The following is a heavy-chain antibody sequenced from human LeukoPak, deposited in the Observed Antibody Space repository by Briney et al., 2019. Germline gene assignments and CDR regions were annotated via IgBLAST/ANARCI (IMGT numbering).Heavy chain of an antibody. J-gene: IGHJ5*02. D-gene: IGHD3-10*01. Sequence: PGGSLRLSCAASGFTFRSYWMSWVRQAPGKGLEWVANIKQDGSEKYYVDSVKGRFTISRDNAKNSLYLQMNSLRAEDTAVYYCARDFRFGELTLSTWGQGTLVTVSS. CDR2: IKQDGSEK. CDR1: GFTFRSYW. V-gene: IGHV3-7*01. CDR3: ARDFRFGELTLST.